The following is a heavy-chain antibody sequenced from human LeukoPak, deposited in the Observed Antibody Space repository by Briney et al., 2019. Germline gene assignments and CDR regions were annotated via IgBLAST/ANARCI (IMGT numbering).Heavy chain of an antibody. Sequence: SETLSLTCTVSGGSISSYYWSWIRQPAGKGLEWIGRIYTNGSTNYNPSLKSRVTMSVDTSKNQFSLKLSSVTAADTAMYYCARVDLYGTIDYWGQGTLVTVSS. CDR1: GGSISSYY. J-gene: IGHJ4*02. V-gene: IGHV4-4*07. CDR2: IYTNGST. CDR3: ARVDLYGTIDY. D-gene: IGHD2-8*01.